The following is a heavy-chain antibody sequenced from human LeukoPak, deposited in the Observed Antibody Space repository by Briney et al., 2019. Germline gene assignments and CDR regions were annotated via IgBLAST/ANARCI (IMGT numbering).Heavy chain of an antibody. J-gene: IGHJ2*01. V-gene: IGHV3-23*01. Sequence: GGSLRLSCAASGFSFSSYAMSWVRQAPGKGLEWVSVIGGGPGNTYYTDSVKGRFTTSRDNSKNTLYLHLNSLRAEDTAVYYCAKGKGPTANWYFDVWGRGTLVTVSS. D-gene: IGHD2-21*02. CDR1: GFSFSSYA. CDR2: IGGGPGNT. CDR3: AKGKGPTANWYFDV.